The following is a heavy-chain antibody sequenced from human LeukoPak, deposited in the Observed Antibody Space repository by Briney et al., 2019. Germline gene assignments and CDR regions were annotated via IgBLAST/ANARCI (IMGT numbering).Heavy chain of an antibody. CDR1: GGSISNYY. CDR3: AGSANLFDY. D-gene: IGHD4/OR15-4a*01. CDR2: IYYSGST. Sequence: SETLSLTCTVSGGSISNYYWSWIRQPPGKGLEWIGYIYYSGSTNYNPSLKSRVTISVDTSKNQFSLRLSSLTAADTAVYYCAGSANLFDYWGPGTLVTVSS. J-gene: IGHJ4*02. V-gene: IGHV4-59*01.